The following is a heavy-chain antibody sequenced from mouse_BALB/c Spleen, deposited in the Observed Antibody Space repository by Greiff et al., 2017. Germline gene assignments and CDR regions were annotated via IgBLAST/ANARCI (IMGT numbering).Heavy chain of an antibody. V-gene: IGHV1-15*01. CDR2: IDPETGGT. D-gene: IGHD2-14*01. Sequence: QVQLKESGAELVRPGASVTLSCKASGYTFTDYEMHWVKQTPVHGLEWIGAIDPETGGTAYNQKFKGKATLTADKSSSTAYMELRSLTSEDSAVYYCTRYRVGAFAYWGQGTLVTVSA. CDR1: GYTFTDYE. J-gene: IGHJ3*01. CDR3: TRYRVGAFAY.